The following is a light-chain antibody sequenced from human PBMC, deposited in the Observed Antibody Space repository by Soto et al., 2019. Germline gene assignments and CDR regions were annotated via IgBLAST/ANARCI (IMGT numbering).Light chain of an antibody. V-gene: IGLV2-14*01. Sequence: QSVLTQPASVSGSAGQSITISCTGTRNDVGNYDYVSWYQQHPGKAPKVVIYGVSYRPSGVSNRFAGSKSGNTASLTISGLRAEDEAEYYCSSYTSSSTLVFGGGTKVTVL. CDR1: RNDVGNYDY. CDR2: GVS. CDR3: SSYTSSSTLV. J-gene: IGLJ2*01.